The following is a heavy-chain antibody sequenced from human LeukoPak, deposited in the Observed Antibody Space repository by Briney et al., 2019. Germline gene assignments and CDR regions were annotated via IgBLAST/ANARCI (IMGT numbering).Heavy chain of an antibody. J-gene: IGHJ5*02. CDR2: IYYSGST. CDR1: GGSISSYY. CDR3: ARDVPYYDFWSGALDNWFDP. D-gene: IGHD3-3*01. V-gene: IGHV4-59*01. Sequence: SDTLSLTCTVSGGSISSYYWGWIRQPPGKGLEWIGYIYYSGSTNYNPSLKSRVTISVDTSKNQFSLKLSSVTAADTAVYYCARDVPYYDFWSGALDNWFDPWGQGTLVTVSS.